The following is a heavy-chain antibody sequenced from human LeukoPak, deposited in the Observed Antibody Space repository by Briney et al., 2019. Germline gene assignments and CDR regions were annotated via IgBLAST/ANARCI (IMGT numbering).Heavy chain of an antibody. J-gene: IGHJ6*02. D-gene: IGHD3-10*01. Sequence: ASVKVSCKASGGTFSSYAISWVRQAPGQGLEWMGWMNPNSGNTGYAQKFQGRVTMTRNTSISTAYMELSSLRSEDTAVYYCARDITMVRGNIRDVWGQGTTVTVSS. V-gene: IGHV1-8*02. CDR1: GGTFSSYA. CDR3: ARDITMVRGNIRDV. CDR2: MNPNSGNT.